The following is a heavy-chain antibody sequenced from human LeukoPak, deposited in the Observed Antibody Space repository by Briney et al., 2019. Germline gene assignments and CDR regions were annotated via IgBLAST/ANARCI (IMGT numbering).Heavy chain of an antibody. J-gene: IGHJ4*02. CDR3: ARDLTF. D-gene: IGHD4/OR15-4a*01. CDR2: IKQDGSEK. V-gene: IGHV3-7*01. Sequence: GGSLRLSCAVSGFTFSKYWMNWVRQAPGKGLEWVANIKQDGSEKYYVDSVKGRFTISRDNAKNSLYLQMNSLRAEDTAVYYCARDLTFWGQGTLVTVSS. CDR1: GFTFSKYW.